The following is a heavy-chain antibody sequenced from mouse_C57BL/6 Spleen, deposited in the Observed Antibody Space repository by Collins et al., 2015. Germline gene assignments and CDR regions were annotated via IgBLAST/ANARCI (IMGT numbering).Heavy chain of an antibody. Sequence: DVQLQESGPGLVKPSQSLSLTCSVTGYSITSGYYWNWIRQFPGKKLEWMGYISYDGSNNYNPSLKNRISITRDTSKNQFFLKLNSVTTGDTATYYCARGGPGYWGQGTTLTVSS. CDR1: GYSITSGYY. J-gene: IGHJ2*01. CDR2: ISYDGSN. V-gene: IGHV3-6*01. CDR3: ARGGPGY.